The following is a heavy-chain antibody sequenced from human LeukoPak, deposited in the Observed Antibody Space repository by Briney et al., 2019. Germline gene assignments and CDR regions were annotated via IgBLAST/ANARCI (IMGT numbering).Heavy chain of an antibody. CDR3: ASEYTRNEVLVEPRGDN. CDR1: GFSFSSYA. CDR2: ISGSSGST. V-gene: IGHV3-23*01. J-gene: IGHJ4*02. D-gene: IGHD4/OR15-4a*01. Sequence: GGSLRLSCAASGFSFSSYAMSWVRQAPGKGLEWVSGISGSSGSTFYADSVEGRCTISRDNSKNTLFLQMNSLRDEDTGIYYCASEYTRNEVLVEPRGDNWGQGTLVTGSP.